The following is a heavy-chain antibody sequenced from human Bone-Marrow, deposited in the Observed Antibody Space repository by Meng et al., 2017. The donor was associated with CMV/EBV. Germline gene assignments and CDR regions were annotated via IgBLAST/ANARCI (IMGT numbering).Heavy chain of an antibody. Sequence: GESLKISCAASGFTFSSYGMHWVRQAPGKGLEWVAFIRYDGSNKYYADSVKGRFTISRDNSKNTLYLQMNSLRAEDTAVYYCAKEGDSSFCSYYYCMDVWAQGTTVTVSS. CDR2: IRYDGSNK. CDR1: GFTFSSYG. J-gene: IGHJ6*02. V-gene: IGHV3-30*02. CDR3: AKEGDSSFCSYYYCMDV. D-gene: IGHD6-19*01.